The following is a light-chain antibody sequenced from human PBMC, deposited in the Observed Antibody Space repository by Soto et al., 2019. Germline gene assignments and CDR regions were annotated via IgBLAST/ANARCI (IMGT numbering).Light chain of an antibody. V-gene: IGKV1-39*01. J-gene: IGKJ4*01. CDR3: HQSYSTPLT. CDR2: TAS. CDR1: QSISNY. Sequence: DIQMTQSPTSLSASVGDRVTITCRASQSISNYLSWYQQKTGKAPKLLIYTASSLQSGVPSRFSGSGSGTDFSLTNSSLQPEDFATYYCHQSYSTPLTFGGGTKVEI.